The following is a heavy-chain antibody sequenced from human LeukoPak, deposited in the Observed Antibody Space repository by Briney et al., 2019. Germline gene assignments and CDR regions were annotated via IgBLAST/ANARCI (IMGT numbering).Heavy chain of an antibody. J-gene: IGHJ4*02. D-gene: IGHD6-19*01. Sequence: PGGSLRLSCAASGFRFSGYVRHWVRQAPGKGLEWVALISYDGSNKYYGDSVKGRFTISRDNSKNTLSLEMSSLRGDDTALYYCARDSGGSLFDLWGQGTLVVVSS. CDR3: ARDSGGSLFDL. V-gene: IGHV3-30*03. CDR2: ISYDGSNK. CDR1: GFRFSGYV.